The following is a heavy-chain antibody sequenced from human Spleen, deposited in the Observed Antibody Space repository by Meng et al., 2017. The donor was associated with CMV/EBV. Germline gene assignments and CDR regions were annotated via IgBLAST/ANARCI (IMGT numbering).Heavy chain of an antibody. Sequence: SETLSLTCTVSGGSISSNYWSWIRQSPGKGLEWIGYIYYSGSTNYNPSLKSRVTISVDTSKNQFSLKLSSVTAADTAVYYCARGARAYGMDVWGQGTAVTVSS. V-gene: IGHV4-59*01. CDR2: IYYSGST. J-gene: IGHJ6*02. CDR1: GGSISSNY. CDR3: ARGARAYGMDV.